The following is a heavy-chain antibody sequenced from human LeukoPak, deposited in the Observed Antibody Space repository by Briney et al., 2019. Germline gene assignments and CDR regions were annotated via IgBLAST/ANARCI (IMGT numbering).Heavy chain of an antibody. V-gene: IGHV3-53*01. CDR1: GFNVSNNY. CDR2: LYSDGST. Sequence: PGGSLRLSCAASGFNVSNNYMNWVRQAPGKGLEWVSVLYSDGSTYYADSVKGRFTVSRDNSKNTLYLQMNSLRAEDTAVYYCTKSVGYWGYDAVDIRGQGTKVTVSS. D-gene: IGHD5-12*01. J-gene: IGHJ3*02. CDR3: TKSVGYWGYDAVDI.